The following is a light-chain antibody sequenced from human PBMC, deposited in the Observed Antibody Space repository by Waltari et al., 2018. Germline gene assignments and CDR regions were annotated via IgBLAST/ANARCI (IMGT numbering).Light chain of an antibody. V-gene: IGKV3-20*01. CDR3: QQYDGSSVT. Sequence: EIALTQSPGTLSLSPGERATLSCRASQTISGSWLTWYQRKPGQAPRILIYGASSRASGIPVRFSGIGSGTDFTLTISRLEPEDSAVYYCQQYDGSSVTFGGGTKVEVK. CDR1: QTISGSW. J-gene: IGKJ4*01. CDR2: GAS.